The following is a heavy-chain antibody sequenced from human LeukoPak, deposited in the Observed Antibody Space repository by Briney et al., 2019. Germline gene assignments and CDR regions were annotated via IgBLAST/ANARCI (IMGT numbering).Heavy chain of an antibody. J-gene: IGHJ3*02. CDR1: GGTFSSYA. Sequence: GASVKVSCKASGGTFSSYAISWVRQAPGQGLEWMGRIIPILGIANYAQKFQGGVTITADKSTSTAYMELSSLRSEDTAVYYCARVGDSYRAFDIWGQGTMVTVSS. CDR2: IIPILGIA. CDR3: ARVGDSYRAFDI. V-gene: IGHV1-69*04. D-gene: IGHD5-18*01.